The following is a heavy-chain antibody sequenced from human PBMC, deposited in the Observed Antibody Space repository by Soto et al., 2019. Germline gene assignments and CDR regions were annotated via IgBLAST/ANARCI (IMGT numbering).Heavy chain of an antibody. V-gene: IGHV2-5*01. CDR3: AHTIADQSLRYYFDY. CDR1: GFSLSTSEVG. Sequence: QITLKESGPTLVKPTQTLTLTCTFSGFSLSTSEVGVGWIRQPPGKALEWLALIYWNDDKRYSPSLKSRLTITKDTSKNHVVLTTSSMDPVDTATYYCAHTIADQSLRYYFDYWGQGTLVTVSS. CDR2: IYWNDDK. J-gene: IGHJ4*02. D-gene: IGHD6-13*01.